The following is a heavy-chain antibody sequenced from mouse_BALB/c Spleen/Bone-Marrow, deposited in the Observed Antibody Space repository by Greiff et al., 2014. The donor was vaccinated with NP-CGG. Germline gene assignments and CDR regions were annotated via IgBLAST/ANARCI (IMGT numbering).Heavy chain of an antibody. CDR1: GFTFSNYG. J-gene: IGHJ4*01. Sequence: DVKLEESGGDLVKPGGSLKFSCAASGFTFSNYGMTWVRQTPGKRLEWVATISSGGSYTYFTDSVRGRFTISRDNAKNTLYLQMSILKSDDTAMYYCARHDYDEGGPMDSWGQGTTVPVSS. CDR2: ISSGGSYT. D-gene: IGHD2-4*01. CDR3: ARHDYDEGGPMDS. V-gene: IGHV5-6*02.